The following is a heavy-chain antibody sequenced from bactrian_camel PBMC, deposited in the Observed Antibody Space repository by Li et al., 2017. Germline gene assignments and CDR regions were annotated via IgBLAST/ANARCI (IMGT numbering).Heavy chain of an antibody. V-gene: IGHV3S55*01. Sequence: QLVESGGGSVQAGGSLRLSCAARGYTYDTYCMGWFRRPPGKEREGVVAIGYDGTTSYAHSVKGRFTISKDNDKNILYLQMNSLEPEDTAMYYCAADFVNKQPARSYNYWGQGTQVTVS. CDR1: GYTYDTYC. J-gene: IGHJ4*01. CDR3: AADFVNKQPARSYNY. D-gene: IGHD5*01. CDR2: IGYDGTT.